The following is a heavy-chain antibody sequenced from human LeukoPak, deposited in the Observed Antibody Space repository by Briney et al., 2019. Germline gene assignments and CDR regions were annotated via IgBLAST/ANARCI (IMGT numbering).Heavy chain of an antibody. CDR2: ISPDGGGT. J-gene: IGHJ4*02. Sequence: PGGSLRLSCAASGFTFSSDGMTWVRQAPGKGLEWVSSISPDGGGTVYADSVKGRVTVSRDNSKNTLYLQMNGLRAEDTAVYYCAKDRVSGSYSYYFDYWGQGTLVTVSS. V-gene: IGHV3-23*01. CDR3: AKDRVSGSYSYYFDY. D-gene: IGHD1-26*01. CDR1: GFTFSSDG.